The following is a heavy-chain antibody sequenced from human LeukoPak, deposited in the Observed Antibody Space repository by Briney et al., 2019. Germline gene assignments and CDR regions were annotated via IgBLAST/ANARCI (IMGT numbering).Heavy chain of an antibody. J-gene: IGHJ3*02. CDR1: GGSISSGDYY. CDR2: IYYSGST. Sequence: SQTLSLTCTVSGGSISSGDYYWSWIRQPPGKGLEWIGYIYYSGSTYYNPSLKSRVTISVDTSKNQFSLKLSSVTAADTAVYYCARSDYDFWSGPSFIWGQGTMVTVSS. D-gene: IGHD3-3*01. CDR3: ARSDYDFWSGPSFI. V-gene: IGHV4-30-4*01.